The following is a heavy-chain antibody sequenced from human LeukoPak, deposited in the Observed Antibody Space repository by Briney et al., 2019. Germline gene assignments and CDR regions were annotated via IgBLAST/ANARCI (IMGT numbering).Heavy chain of an antibody. D-gene: IGHD6-13*01. Sequence: PSETLSLTCAVYGGSFSGYYWSWIRQPPGKGLEWIGEINHSGSTNYNPSLKSRVTISVDTSKNQFSLKLSSVTAADTAVYYCARGLRSSSWYRKMNWFDPWGQGTLVTASS. CDR3: ARGLRSSSWYRKMNWFDP. V-gene: IGHV4-34*01. CDR1: GGSFSGYY. J-gene: IGHJ5*02. CDR2: INHSGST.